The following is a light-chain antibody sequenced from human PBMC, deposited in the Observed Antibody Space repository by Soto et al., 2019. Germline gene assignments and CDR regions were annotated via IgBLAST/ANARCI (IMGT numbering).Light chain of an antibody. J-gene: IGLJ2*01. V-gene: IGLV2-14*01. CDR1: GSDVGGNKF. Sequence: QSALTQPASVSGSPGQSITISCTGTGSDVGGNKFVSWYQQYPGKAPKLMIFDVTNRPSGVSNRFSGSKSGNTASLTISGLQPEDEADYYCSSSTSSTTLIFGGGTKLTVL. CDR2: DVT. CDR3: SSSTSSTTLI.